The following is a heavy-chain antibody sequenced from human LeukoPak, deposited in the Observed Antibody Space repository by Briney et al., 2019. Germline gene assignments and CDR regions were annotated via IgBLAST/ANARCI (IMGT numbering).Heavy chain of an antibody. CDR3: ARLGYGDYGMDV. J-gene: IGHJ6*04. V-gene: IGHV5-10-1*01. CDR1: GYKFSSHF. Sequence: GESLTISCKASGYKFSSHFISWVRQMPGTGLEWMGRVDPSDSSATYSPSFQGHVTISTDKPIATAYLQWTDLKSSDTAIYYCARLGYGDYGMDVWGEGTTVTVFS. CDR2: VDPSDSSA. D-gene: IGHD4-17*01.